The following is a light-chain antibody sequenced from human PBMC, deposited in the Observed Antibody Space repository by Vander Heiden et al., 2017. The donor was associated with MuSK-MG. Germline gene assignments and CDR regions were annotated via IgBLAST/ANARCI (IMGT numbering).Light chain of an antibody. CDR2: EAS. J-gene: IGLJ2*01. Sequence: QSALTQPASLSGSPGQSITISCTGTSSYIWNYNLVSSYQQYPGQAPKRLIFEASKRPSGVSYRFSGSKSGNTASLTISGLQAEDEAEYYCCSDARSSTHVVFGGGTKLTVL. CDR1: SSYIWNYNL. V-gene: IGLV2-23*01. CDR3: CSDARSSTHVV.